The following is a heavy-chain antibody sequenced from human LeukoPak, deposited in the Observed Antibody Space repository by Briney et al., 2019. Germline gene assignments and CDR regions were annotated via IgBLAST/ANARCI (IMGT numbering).Heavy chain of an antibody. V-gene: IGHV4-34*01. CDR3: ARGPSQWLVGLDRALRPY. D-gene: IGHD6-19*01. CDR2: INRSGST. J-gene: IGHJ4*02. Sequence: SETLSLTCAVYGGSFSGYYWSWIRQPPGKGLEWIGEINRSGSTNYNPSLTSRVTISVDTSKNQFSLKLSSVTAADTAVYYCARGPSQWLVGLDRALRPYWGQGTLVTVSS. CDR1: GGSFSGYY.